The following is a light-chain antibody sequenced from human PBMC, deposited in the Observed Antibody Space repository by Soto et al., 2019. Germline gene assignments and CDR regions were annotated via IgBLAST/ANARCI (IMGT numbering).Light chain of an antibody. CDR1: QDVSRS. CDR3: QQSYSTPIT. J-gene: IGKJ5*01. Sequence: DIQLTQSPSFLSASVGDRVTIACRASQDVSRSVGWYQQKPGTAPKLLISAASNLRSGVPSRFSGSGSGTDFTLTISSLQPEDFATYYCQQSYSTPITFGQGTRLEIK. V-gene: IGKV1-39*01. CDR2: AAS.